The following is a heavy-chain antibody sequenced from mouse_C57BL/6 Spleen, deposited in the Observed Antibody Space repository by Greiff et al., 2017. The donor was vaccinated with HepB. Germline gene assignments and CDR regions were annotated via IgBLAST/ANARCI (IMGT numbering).Heavy chain of an antibody. CDR1: GYTFTSYW. V-gene: IGHV1-52*01. Sequence: VQLQQPGAELVRPGSSVKLSCKASGYTFTSYWMHWVKQRPIQGLEWIGNIDPSDSETHYNQKFKDKATLTVDKSSSTAYMQLSSLTSEDSAVYYCARDIYYGYEKAMDYWGQGTSVTVSS. CDR3: ARDIYYGYEKAMDY. J-gene: IGHJ4*01. CDR2: IDPSDSET. D-gene: IGHD2-2*01.